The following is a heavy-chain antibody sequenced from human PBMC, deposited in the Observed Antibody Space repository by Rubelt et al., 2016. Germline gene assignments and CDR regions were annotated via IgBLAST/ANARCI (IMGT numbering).Heavy chain of an antibody. D-gene: IGHD1-7*01. Sequence: QVQLVQSGAEVEKPGASVKVSCKVSGYTLTELSMHWVRQAPGKGLEWMGGFDPEDGETISAQKVQGRVTMTEDTSTDTAYMELSILRSEDTAVYYCATDLGRNWNYEWYYWGQGTLVTVSS. CDR2: FDPEDGET. V-gene: IGHV1-24*01. CDR3: ATDLGRNWNYEWYY. J-gene: IGHJ4*02. CDR1: GYTLTELS.